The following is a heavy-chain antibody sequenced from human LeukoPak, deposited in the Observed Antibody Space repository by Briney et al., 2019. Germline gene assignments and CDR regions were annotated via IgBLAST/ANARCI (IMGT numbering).Heavy chain of an antibody. Sequence: GGSLTLSCAVSGFTFSDHYMDWVRQAPGKGLEWVGRSRNRAKSYTTDYAASVKGRFTISRDDSKSTLYLQMNSLETEDTAVHYCSRDATGDHWGQGTLVSVSS. J-gene: IGHJ4*02. CDR3: SRDATGDH. V-gene: IGHV3-72*01. CDR2: SRNRAKSYTT. CDR1: GFTFSDHY.